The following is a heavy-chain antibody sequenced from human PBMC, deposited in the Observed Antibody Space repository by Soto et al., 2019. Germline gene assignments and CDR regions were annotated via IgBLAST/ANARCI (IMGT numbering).Heavy chain of an antibody. V-gene: IGHV1-69*12. CDR1: GGTFSNSA. J-gene: IGHJ6*02. CDR2: IMPIFRTP. D-gene: IGHD3-3*02. CDR3: AGDKDRQQLGGNYYYILDV. Sequence: QVQLEQSGAEVKKPGSSVKVSCKASGGTFSNSAISWVRQAPGQGLEWMGGIMPIFRTPDYAQKFQGRVTIPERESTGTAYRELSGLRYDDTAVYYCAGDKDRQQLGGNYYYILDVGGQGTTVTVSS.